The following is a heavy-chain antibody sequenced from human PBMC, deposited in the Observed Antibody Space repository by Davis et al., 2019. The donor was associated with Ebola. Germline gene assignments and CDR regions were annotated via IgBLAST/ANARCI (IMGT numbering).Heavy chain of an antibody. Sequence: ESLKISCAASGFTVSRNYTSWVRQPPGKGLEWIGEINHSGSTNYNPSLKSRVTISVDTSKNQFSLNLSSVTAADTAVYYCARMPTVTADHWYFDLWGRGTLVTVSS. D-gene: IGHD4-17*01. CDR1: GFTVSRNY. CDR3: ARMPTVTADHWYFDL. V-gene: IGHV4-34*01. J-gene: IGHJ2*01. CDR2: INHSGST.